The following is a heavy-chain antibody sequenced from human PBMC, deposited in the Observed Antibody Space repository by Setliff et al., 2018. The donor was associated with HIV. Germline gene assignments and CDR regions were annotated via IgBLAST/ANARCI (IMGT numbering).Heavy chain of an antibody. CDR3: ARPGGSYGDYGWYLRF. J-gene: IGHJ4*02. Sequence: GASVKVSCKAPGYPFSGYGISWVRQAPGQGLEWMGWISAYSGDTNYAQKFQGRLAMTTDTSTSTAYMELRSLGSDDTAMYYCARPGGSYGDYGWYLRFWGQGTLVTVSS. CDR1: GYPFSGYG. V-gene: IGHV1-18*01. CDR2: ISAYSGDT. D-gene: IGHD4-17*01.